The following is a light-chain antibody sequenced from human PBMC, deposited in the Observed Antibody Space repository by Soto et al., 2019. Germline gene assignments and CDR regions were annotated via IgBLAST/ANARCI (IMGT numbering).Light chain of an antibody. CDR2: GAS. CDR1: QSVSRSS. V-gene: IGKV3-20*01. J-gene: IGKJ4*01. Sequence: DIALTQSPGTLSLSPGERATLSCRASQSVSRSSLAWYQQKPGQAPRLLIYGASSRATGIPDRFSGSGSGTDFTRTSSRLEPEDCAVYYCQQYGSSPLTFGGGTKVEIK. CDR3: QQYGSSPLT.